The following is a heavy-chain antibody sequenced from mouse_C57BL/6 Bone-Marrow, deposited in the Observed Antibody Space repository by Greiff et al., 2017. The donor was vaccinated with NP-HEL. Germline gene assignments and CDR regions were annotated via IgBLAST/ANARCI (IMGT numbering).Heavy chain of an antibody. CDR3: ARGGNDYDVAMDY. D-gene: IGHD2-4*01. V-gene: IGHV1-50*01. CDR1: GYTFTSYW. J-gene: IGHJ4*01. Sequence: QVQLQQPGAELVKPGASVKLSCKASGYTFTSYWMQWVKQRPGQGLEWIGEIDPSDSYTNYNQKFKGKATLTVDTSSNTAYMQLSSLTSEDSAVYYCARGGNDYDVAMDYWGQGTSVTVSS. CDR2: IDPSDSYT.